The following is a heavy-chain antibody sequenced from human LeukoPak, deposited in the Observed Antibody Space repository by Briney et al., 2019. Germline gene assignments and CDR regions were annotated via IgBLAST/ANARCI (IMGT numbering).Heavy chain of an antibody. CDR1: GFTFSSYS. V-gene: IGHV3-21*04. D-gene: IGHD6-19*01. Sequence: GGSLRLSCAASGFTFSSYSMNWVRQAPGKGLEWVSSISSSSSYIYYADSVKGRFTISRDNAKNSLYLQMNSLRAEDTAVYYCARDPDSSGWYDYWGQGTLVTVSS. J-gene: IGHJ4*02. CDR2: ISSSSSYI. CDR3: ARDPDSSGWYDY.